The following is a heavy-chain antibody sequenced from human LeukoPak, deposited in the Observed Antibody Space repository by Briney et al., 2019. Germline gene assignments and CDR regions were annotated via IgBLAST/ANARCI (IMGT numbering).Heavy chain of an antibody. CDR3: ARGGGYCGGDCYGIDY. V-gene: IGHV3-21*01. CDR1: GFTFSPYT. D-gene: IGHD2-21*01. J-gene: IGHJ4*02. Sequence: PGGSLRLSCAASGFTFSPYTMNWVRQAPGKGLEWVSSISSTSSYIYYADSVKGRFTISRDNAKNSMYLQMNSLRAEDTAVYYCARGGGYCGGDCYGIDYWGQGTLVTVSS. CDR2: ISSTSSYI.